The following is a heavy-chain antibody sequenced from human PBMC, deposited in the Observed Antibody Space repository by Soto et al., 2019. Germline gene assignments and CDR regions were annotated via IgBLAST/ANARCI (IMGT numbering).Heavy chain of an antibody. Sequence: DASVKVACTASGYTFTSYYMHWVRQAPGQGLEWMGIINPSGGSTSYAQKFQGRVTMTRDTSTSTVYMELSSLRSEDTAVYYCATLAGAGPQVTHDAFDSWGQGTMVRVSS. CDR3: ATLAGAGPQVTHDAFDS. CDR1: GYTFTSYY. V-gene: IGHV1-46*01. J-gene: IGHJ3*02. D-gene: IGHD6-19*01. CDR2: INPSGGST.